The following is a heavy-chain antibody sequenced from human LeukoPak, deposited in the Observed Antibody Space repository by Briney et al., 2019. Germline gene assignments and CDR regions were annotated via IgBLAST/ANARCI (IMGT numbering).Heavy chain of an antibody. CDR1: GYTFTSYD. J-gene: IGHJ3*02. D-gene: IGHD6-6*01. CDR2: MNPNSGNT. Sequence: ASVKVSCKASGYTFTSYDINWVRQATGQGLEWTGWMNPNSGNTGYAQKFQGRVTITRNTSISTAYMELSSLRSEDTAVYYCARGEQLDAFDIWGQGTMVTVSS. CDR3: ARGEQLDAFDI. V-gene: IGHV1-8*03.